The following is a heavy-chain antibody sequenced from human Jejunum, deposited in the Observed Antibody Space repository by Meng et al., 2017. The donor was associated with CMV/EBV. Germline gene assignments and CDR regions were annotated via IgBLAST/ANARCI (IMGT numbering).Heavy chain of an antibody. D-gene: IGHD1-26*01. CDR2: ISTGDYT. CDR1: GFTVKNNY. J-gene: IGHJ4*02. CDR3: ARGIVAASHYFDY. Sequence: CAVSGFTVKNNYMIWVRQAPGKGLEWVSYISTGDYTYHADSVKGRFTISRDTSKNTLYLQMDSLRPDDTAVYYCARGIVAASHYFDYWGQGTLVTVSS. V-gene: IGHV3-66*02.